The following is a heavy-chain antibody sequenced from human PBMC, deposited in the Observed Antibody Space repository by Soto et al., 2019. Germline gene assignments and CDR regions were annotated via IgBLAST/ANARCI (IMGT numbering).Heavy chain of an antibody. CDR1: GYSFTTYW. Sequence: GESLKISCKASGYSFTTYWIGWVRQMPGKGLEWMGIIYPGDSDTRYSPSFQGQVTISADRSISTAYLQWSSLKASDTAMYYCARHNKISVRQNYFDYWGQGSQVTVSS. D-gene: IGHD6-6*01. V-gene: IGHV5-51*01. J-gene: IGHJ4*02. CDR3: ARHNKISVRQNYFDY. CDR2: IYPGDSDT.